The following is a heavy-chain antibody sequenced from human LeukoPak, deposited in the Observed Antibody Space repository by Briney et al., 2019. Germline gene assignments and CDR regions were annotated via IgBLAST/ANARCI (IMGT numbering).Heavy chain of an antibody. V-gene: IGHV3-49*04. D-gene: IGHD1-26*01. Sequence: GGSLRLSCAASGFTFSSYAMSWVRQAPGKGLEWVGFIRSKAYGGTTEYAASVKGRFTISRDDSKSIAYLQMNSLKTEDTAVYYCTTQYYSGSYLLDYWGQGTLVTVSS. CDR3: TTQYYSGSYLLDY. J-gene: IGHJ4*02. CDR2: IRSKAYGGTT. CDR1: GFTFSSYA.